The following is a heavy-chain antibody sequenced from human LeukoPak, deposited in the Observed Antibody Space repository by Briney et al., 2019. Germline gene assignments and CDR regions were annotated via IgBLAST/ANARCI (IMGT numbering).Heavy chain of an antibody. V-gene: IGHV3-23*01. CDR1: GFTFSSYA. D-gene: IGHD5-12*01. Sequence: GGSLRLSCAASGFTFSSYAMSWVRQAPGKGLEWVSAISGSGGSTYFADSVKGRFTISRDNSKDTLYLQMNSLRAEDTAVYYCAKTSGYRRFDPWGQGTLVTVSS. J-gene: IGHJ5*02. CDR2: ISGSGGST. CDR3: AKTSGYRRFDP.